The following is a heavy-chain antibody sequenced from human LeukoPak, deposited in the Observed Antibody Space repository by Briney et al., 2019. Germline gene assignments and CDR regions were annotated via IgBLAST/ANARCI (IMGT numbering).Heavy chain of an antibody. CDR1: GYIFTELS. D-gene: IGHD3-9*01. CDR3: ATDRFVLRYFRWLFV. Sequence: ASVKVSCKVSGYIFTELSIHWVRQTPGKGLEWMGGFDPENGETIYAQRFQGRVTMTEDTSTDTAYMELSSVRSEDTAVYYCATDRFVLRYFRWLFVWGKGTLVTVSS. CDR2: FDPENGET. V-gene: IGHV1-24*01. J-gene: IGHJ4*02.